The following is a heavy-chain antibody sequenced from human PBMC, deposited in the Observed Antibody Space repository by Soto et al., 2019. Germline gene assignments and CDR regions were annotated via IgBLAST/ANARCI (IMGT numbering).Heavy chain of an antibody. CDR2: INPSGGST. Sequence: ASVKVSCKASGYTFTSYYMHWVRQVPGQGLEWMGIINPSGGSTSYAQKFQGRVTMTRDTSTSTVYMELSSLRSEDTAVYYCARGYGSGSYPHYYYYGMDVWGQGTTVTVSS. J-gene: IGHJ6*02. CDR1: GYTFTSYY. V-gene: IGHV1-46*01. CDR3: ARGYGSGSYPHYYYYGMDV. D-gene: IGHD3-10*01.